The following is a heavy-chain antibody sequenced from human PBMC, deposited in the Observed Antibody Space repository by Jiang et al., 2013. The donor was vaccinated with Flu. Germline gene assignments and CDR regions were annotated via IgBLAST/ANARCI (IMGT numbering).Heavy chain of an antibody. D-gene: IGHD6-6*01. Sequence: GVVQPGRSLRLSCAASGFTFSSYGMHWVRQAPGKGLEWVAVISYDGSNKYYADSVKGRFTISRDNSKNTLYLQMNSLRAEDTAVYYCAKDRCPTYSSSSFRPLCGMDVWGQGTTVTVSS. J-gene: IGHJ6*02. CDR2: ISYDGSNK. V-gene: IGHV3-30*18. CDR3: AKDRCPTYSSSSFRPLCGMDV. CDR1: GFTFSSYG.